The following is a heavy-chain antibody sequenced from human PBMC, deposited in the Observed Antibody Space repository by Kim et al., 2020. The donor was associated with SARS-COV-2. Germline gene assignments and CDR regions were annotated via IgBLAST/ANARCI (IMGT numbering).Heavy chain of an antibody. CDR2: IDPSDSYT. V-gene: IGHV5-10-1*01. Sequence: GESLKISCKGSGYSLTSYWISWVRQMPGKDLEWLGRIDPSDSYTTYSPSSQGHVTISPDKSISTAYLQWSSLKASDTAVYYCARQVYYGMDVWGHVTTVT. J-gene: IGHJ6*02. CDR1: GYSLTSYW. CDR3: ARQVYYGMDV.